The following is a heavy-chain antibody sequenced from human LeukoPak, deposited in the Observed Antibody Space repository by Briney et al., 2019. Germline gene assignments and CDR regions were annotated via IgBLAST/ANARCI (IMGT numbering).Heavy chain of an antibody. J-gene: IGHJ4*02. CDR1: GFNVSAKS. V-gene: IGHV3-53*01. Sequence: GGSLRLSCAASGFNVSAKSMSWVRQTPEKGLEWVSVIYSTGITAYADSVKGRFSISRDNSKNILALQMNSLRVEDTPVYYCARSPHALWFGGGAFDYWGQGTLVTVSS. D-gene: IGHD3-10*01. CDR2: IYSTGIT. CDR3: ARSPHALWFGGGAFDY.